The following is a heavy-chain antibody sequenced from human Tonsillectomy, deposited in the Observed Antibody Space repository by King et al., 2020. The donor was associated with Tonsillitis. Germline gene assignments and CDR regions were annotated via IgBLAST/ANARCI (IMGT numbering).Heavy chain of an antibody. J-gene: IGHJ4*02. CDR1: GFTFSDAW. D-gene: IGHD3-16*02. CDR3: ISSLLFDY. V-gene: IGHV3-15*07. Sequence: VQLVESGGGLVEPGGSLRLSCVVSGFTFSDAWMHWVRQAPGKGLEWVGRIKTKTNGGTTDYAAPVKGRFTVSRDGSKNTLYLQMNSLKTEDTAVYYCISSLLFDYWGQGTLVTVSS. CDR2: IKTKTNGGTT.